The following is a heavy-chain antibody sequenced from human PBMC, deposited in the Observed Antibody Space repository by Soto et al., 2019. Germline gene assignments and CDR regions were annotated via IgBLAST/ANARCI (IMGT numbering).Heavy chain of an antibody. D-gene: IGHD3-3*02. J-gene: IGHJ3*01. Sequence: VQLLESGGGLVQPGGSLRLSCEASGFTFSNYAMAWVRQTPGEGPEWVSTIGGGDDIFYAESVQGRSIISRDDSRSTMYLQMDNLRVEDTAIYFCAKDSISYNGIYDAFDVWGQGTVVTVSS. CDR2: IGGGDDI. CDR3: AKDSISYNGIYDAFDV. CDR1: GFTFSNYA. V-gene: IGHV3-23*01.